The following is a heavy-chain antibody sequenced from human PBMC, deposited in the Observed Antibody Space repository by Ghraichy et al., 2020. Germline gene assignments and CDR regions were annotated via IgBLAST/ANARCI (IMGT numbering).Heavy chain of an antibody. J-gene: IGHJ4*02. CDR1: GGSVSSGAHY. CDR2: IYYKGNT. CDR3: ARIYGHFDY. V-gene: IGHV4-61*08. Sequence: SETLSLTCSVSGGSVSSGAHYWSWIRQPPGKGLEWIAFIYYKGNTNYNPSLKSRVTISLDTSKNQFSLNLRSVTAADTAVYYCARIYGHFDYWGQGTLVTGS. D-gene: IGHD3-10*01.